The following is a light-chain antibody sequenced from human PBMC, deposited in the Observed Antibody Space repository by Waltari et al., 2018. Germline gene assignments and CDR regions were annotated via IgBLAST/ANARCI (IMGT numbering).Light chain of an antibody. CDR2: KAS. CDR3: QQYNNYPWT. V-gene: IGKV1-5*03. Sequence: DIQMTQSPSTLSASVGDRVTITCRASQSISSWLAWYQQKPGKAPKLLIYKASNLESGVPSRFSGSGSGTEFTLTISSLQPDEFATYYCQQYNNYPWTFGQGTKVEIK. J-gene: IGKJ1*01. CDR1: QSISSW.